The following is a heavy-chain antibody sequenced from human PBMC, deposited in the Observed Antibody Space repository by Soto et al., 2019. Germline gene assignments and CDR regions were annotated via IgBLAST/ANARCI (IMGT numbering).Heavy chain of an antibody. J-gene: IGHJ4*02. CDR1: AYTFKSDP. CDR3: ARGDLSDPHFDY. CDR2: ISAYNGNT. V-gene: IGHV1-18*01. Sequence: ASLKVSSNTSAYTFKSDPISWVRPAPGQGLEWMGWISAYNGNTNYAQKLQGRVTMTTDTSTSTAYMEPRSLRSDDTAVYYCARGDLSDPHFDYWGQGTLVTVSS.